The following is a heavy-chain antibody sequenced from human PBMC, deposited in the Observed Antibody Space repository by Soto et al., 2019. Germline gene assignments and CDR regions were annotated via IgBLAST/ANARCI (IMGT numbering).Heavy chain of an antibody. J-gene: IGHJ4*02. CDR3: ARALAAADGL. V-gene: IGHV3-7*03. CDR1: GFSIAPYW. CDR2: IKEDGSTK. Sequence: GGSLRLSGATSGFSIAPYWRHWAGQAPGKGLEWVANIKEDGSTKYYLDSVKGRFTISRDNAKNSLYLQMNNLSDEDTAIYYCARALAAADGLRGQGTLVTVSS. D-gene: IGHD6-13*01.